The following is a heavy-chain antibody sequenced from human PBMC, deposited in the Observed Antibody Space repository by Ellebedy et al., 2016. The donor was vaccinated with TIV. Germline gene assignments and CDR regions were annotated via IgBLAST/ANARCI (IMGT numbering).Heavy chain of an antibody. D-gene: IGHD3-9*01. CDR3: ARVNLTGYKVYNWFDP. Sequence: SETLSLTCTVSGGSISSYYWSWIRQPPGKGLEWIGYIYYSGSTNYNPSLKSRVTISVDTSDNQFSLRLSSVTAADTAVYYCARVNLTGYKVYNWFDPWGRGTPVTVSS. V-gene: IGHV4-59*01. CDR1: GGSISSYY. J-gene: IGHJ5*02. CDR2: IYYSGST.